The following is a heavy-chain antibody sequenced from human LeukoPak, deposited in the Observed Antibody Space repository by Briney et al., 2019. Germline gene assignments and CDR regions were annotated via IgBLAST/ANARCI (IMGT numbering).Heavy chain of an antibody. J-gene: IGHJ4*02. CDR2: IRYDGSNK. CDR3: ATPKGGSGSHRAPLEY. V-gene: IGHV3-30*02. Sequence: GGSLRLSCAASGFTFSSYGMHWVRQAPGKGLEWVAFIRYDGSNKYYADSVKGRFTISRDNSKNTLYLQMNSLRAEDTAVYYCATPKGGSGSHRAPLEYWGQGTLVTVST. D-gene: IGHD3-10*01. CDR1: GFTFSSYG.